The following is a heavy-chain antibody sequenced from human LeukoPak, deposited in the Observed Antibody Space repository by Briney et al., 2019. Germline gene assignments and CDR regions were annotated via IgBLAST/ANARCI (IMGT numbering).Heavy chain of an antibody. CDR2: ISSSSSYI. Sequence: GGSLRLSCAASGLTFSSYSMNWVRQAPGKGLEWVSSISSSSSYIYYADSVKGRFTISRDNAKNSLYLQMNSLRAEDTAVYYCARAGTTIHLFDYWGQGTLVTVSS. D-gene: IGHD1-1*01. CDR3: ARAGTTIHLFDY. CDR1: GLTFSSYS. V-gene: IGHV3-21*01. J-gene: IGHJ4*02.